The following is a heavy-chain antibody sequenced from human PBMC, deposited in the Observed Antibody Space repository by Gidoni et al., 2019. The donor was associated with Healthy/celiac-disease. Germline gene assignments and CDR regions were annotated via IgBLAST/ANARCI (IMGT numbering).Heavy chain of an antibody. CDR3: AAGKTDDYGDYEAKVDAFDI. CDR2: IVVGSCNT. V-gene: IGHV1-58*01. CDR1: GFTFNCHA. J-gene: IGHJ3*02. D-gene: IGHD4-17*01. Sequence: QMQLVQSGPEVQTHGTSVKVSCKASGFTFNCHAVPWVRQARGQRLAWIGCIVVGSCNTNYEQKFQERVNSTRDMSTSTAYMELSSLRSEETAVYYCAAGKTDDYGDYEAKVDAFDIWGQGTMVTVSS.